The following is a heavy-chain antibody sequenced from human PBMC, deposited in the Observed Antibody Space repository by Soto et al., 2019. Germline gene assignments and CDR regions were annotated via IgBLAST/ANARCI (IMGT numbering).Heavy chain of an antibody. CDR2: ITWHSGTR. J-gene: IGHJ6*03. V-gene: IGHV3-9*01. CDR1: GFTFDQYT. D-gene: IGHD3-16*01. Sequence: EVQLVESGGGLVQPGRSLRLACAASGFTFDQYTMHWVRQAPGKGLEWVSSITWHSGTRGYADSVKGRFTLSRDNAKNSLYRQMNSLRGEETSVYYCAREMITFGDFNYYYMDVWCNGTTVTVSS. CDR3: AREMITFGDFNYYYMDV.